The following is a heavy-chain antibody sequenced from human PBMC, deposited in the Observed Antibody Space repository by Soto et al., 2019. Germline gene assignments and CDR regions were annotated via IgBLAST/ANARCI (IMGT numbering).Heavy chain of an antibody. CDR2: IDPSDSYT. D-gene: IGHD3-10*01. J-gene: IGHJ6*02. CDR3: ARYDYYGSGRHQTEYGMDV. Sequence: ESLKISCKGSGYSFTSYWISWVRQMPGKGLEWMGRIDPSDSYTNYSPSFQGHVTISADKSISTAYLQWSSLKASDTAMYYCARYDYYGSGRHQTEYGMDVWGQGTTVTVSS. CDR1: GYSFTSYW. V-gene: IGHV5-10-1*01.